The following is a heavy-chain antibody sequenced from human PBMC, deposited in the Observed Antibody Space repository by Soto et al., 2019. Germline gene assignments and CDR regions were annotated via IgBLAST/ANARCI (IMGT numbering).Heavy chain of an antibody. CDR1: GGSVSNHY. V-gene: IGHV4-4*07. CDR3: AREPLAHSYFDF. CDR2: LYNAERT. Sequence: SETLSLTCTVSGGSVSNHYWSWIRQPAGKGLEWLGRLYNAERTTYNPALKGRVTMSMDTSNNQFSLKLTSVTAADTAVYFCAREPLAHSYFDFWGQGTLVTVSS. J-gene: IGHJ4*02.